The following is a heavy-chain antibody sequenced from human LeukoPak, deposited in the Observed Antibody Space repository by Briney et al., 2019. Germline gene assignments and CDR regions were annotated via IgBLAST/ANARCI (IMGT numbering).Heavy chain of an antibody. V-gene: IGHV4-59*02. CDR2: VSYSGNT. D-gene: IGHD2-15*01. CDR1: GGSVNNYY. Sequence: SETLSLTCIVSGGSVNNYYWSWIRQPPGKGLEWIGYVSYSGNTNYNSSLKSRVSMSVDTSKNQFSLKLISVTAADPAMYYCARGVVAATLFWFDPWGQGTLVTVSS. CDR3: ARGVVAATLFWFDP. J-gene: IGHJ5*02.